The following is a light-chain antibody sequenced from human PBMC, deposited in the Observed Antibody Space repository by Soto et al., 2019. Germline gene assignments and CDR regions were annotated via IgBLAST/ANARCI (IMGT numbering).Light chain of an antibody. J-gene: IGLJ1*01. CDR3: SSFTSSRTYV. V-gene: IGLV2-14*01. Sequence: QSALTQPASVSGSPGQSITISCTGTSSDVGGYNYVSWYQQHPGKAPKLMIYEVSNRPSGVSNRFSGSKSGNTASLTISGLQAEDEAGYYFSSFTSSRTYVFGTGTKLTVL. CDR2: EVS. CDR1: SSDVGGYNY.